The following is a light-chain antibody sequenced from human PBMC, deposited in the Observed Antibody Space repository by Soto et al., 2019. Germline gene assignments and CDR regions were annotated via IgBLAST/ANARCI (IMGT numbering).Light chain of an antibody. CDR1: QTINTY. J-gene: IGKJ3*01. V-gene: IGKV1-39*01. CDR3: QQSYSTPA. Sequence: DIQMTQSPSSLSASVGDRVTITCRASQTINTYLNWYQQKPGKAPHLLIYATSTLQSGVPSRFSGSGSGTDFTLTISSLQREDFATYYCQQSYSTPAVGPGTKVEIK. CDR2: ATS.